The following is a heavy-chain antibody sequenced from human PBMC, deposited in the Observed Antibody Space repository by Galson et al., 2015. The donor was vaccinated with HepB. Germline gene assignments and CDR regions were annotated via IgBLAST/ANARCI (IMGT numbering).Heavy chain of an antibody. CDR3: ARAQGSGANYYYGMDV. J-gene: IGHJ6*02. CDR1: GGTFSSYT. D-gene: IGHD3-10*01. V-gene: IGHV1-69*02. Sequence: SVKVSCKASGGTFSSYTISWVRQAPGQGLEWMGRIIPILGIANYAQKFQGRVTITADKSTSTAYMELSSLRSEDTAVYYCARAQGSGANYYYGMDVWGQGTTVTVSS. CDR2: IIPILGIA.